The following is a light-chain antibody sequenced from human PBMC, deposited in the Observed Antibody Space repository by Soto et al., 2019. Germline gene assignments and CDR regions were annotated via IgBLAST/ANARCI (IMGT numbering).Light chain of an antibody. CDR2: ATS. CDR3: QQSGNS. J-gene: IGKJ1*01. CDR1: QSVSSRY. Sequence: DIVLTQSPGTLSLSPGERATLSCRASQSVSSRYLAWYQQKPGQAPRLLIYATSSRATGIPDRFSGSGSGTEFTLTISRLETEDFAVYYCQQSGNSFXQGTKVDIK. V-gene: IGKV3-20*01.